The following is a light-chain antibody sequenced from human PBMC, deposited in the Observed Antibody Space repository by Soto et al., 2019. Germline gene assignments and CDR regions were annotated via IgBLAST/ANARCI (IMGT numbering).Light chain of an antibody. Sequence: EIVLTQSPSTMSVSPGERATLSCIASQSVSINLAWYQQKPGQAPRLLIYGASTRATGIPARFSGSGSGKDFTLTISSLEPEDFAVYYCQQRSNWQGATFGGGTKVDI. J-gene: IGKJ4*01. CDR1: QSVSIN. CDR3: QQRSNWQGAT. CDR2: GAS. V-gene: IGKV3D-11*02.